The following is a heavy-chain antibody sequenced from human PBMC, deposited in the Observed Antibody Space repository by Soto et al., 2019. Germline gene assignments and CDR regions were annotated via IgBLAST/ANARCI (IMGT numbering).Heavy chain of an antibody. D-gene: IGHD5-18*01. CDR1: GYSFTSYY. J-gene: IGHJ4*02. V-gene: IGHV5-51*01. CDR2: IYPGDSDT. Sequence: GESLKISCKGSGYSFTSYYIGWVRQMPGKGLELLGIIYPGDSDTRYSPSFQGQVTISAHKSISITYRHCSSGKAPXTDMYYCARCGYSYGFYYFDYRCQRILVTVSS. CDR3: ARCGYSYGFYYFDY.